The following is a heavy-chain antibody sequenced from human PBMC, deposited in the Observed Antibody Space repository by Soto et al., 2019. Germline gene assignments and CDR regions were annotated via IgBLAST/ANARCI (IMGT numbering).Heavy chain of an antibody. CDR2: IYYSGST. V-gene: IGHV4-39*01. D-gene: IGHD3-3*01. CDR3: ARHAVLRFPHYYYYMDV. Sequence: SETLSLTCTVSGGSISSSSYYWGWIRQPPGKGLEWIGSIYYSGSTYYNPSLKSRVTISVDTSKNQFSLKLSSVTAADTAVYYCARHAVLRFPHYYYYMDVWGKGTTVTVSS. J-gene: IGHJ6*03. CDR1: GGSISSSSYY.